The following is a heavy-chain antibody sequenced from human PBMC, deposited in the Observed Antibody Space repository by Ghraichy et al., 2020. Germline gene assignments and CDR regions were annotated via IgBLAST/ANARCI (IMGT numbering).Heavy chain of an antibody. D-gene: IGHD6-6*01. CDR2: ISSSGSTI. J-gene: IGHJ6*03. Sequence: GESLNISCAASGFTFSSYEMNWVRQAPGKGLEWVSYISSSGSTIYYADSVKGRFTISRDNAKNSLYLQMNSLRAEDTAVYYCARVPQFVYYYYYYMDVWGKGTTVTVSS. CDR1: GFTFSSYE. CDR3: ARVPQFVYYYYYYMDV. V-gene: IGHV3-48*03.